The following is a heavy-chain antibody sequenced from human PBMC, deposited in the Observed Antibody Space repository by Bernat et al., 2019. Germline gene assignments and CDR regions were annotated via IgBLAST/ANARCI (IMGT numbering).Heavy chain of an antibody. Sequence: EVQLLESGGGLVQPGGSLRLSCAASGFTFSSYAMSWVRQAPGKGLEWVSAISGSGGSTYYADSVKGRFTISRDNSKNTLYLQMNSLQSEDTAVYYCATEGFIMVSSGFDKWGQGTLVTVSS. CDR3: ATEGFIMVSSGFDK. CDR1: GFTFSSYA. V-gene: IGHV3-23*01. J-gene: IGHJ4*02. CDR2: ISGSGGST. D-gene: IGHD3-10*01.